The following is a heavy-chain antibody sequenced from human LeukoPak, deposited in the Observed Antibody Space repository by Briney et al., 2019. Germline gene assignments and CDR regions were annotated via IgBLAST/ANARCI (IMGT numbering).Heavy chain of an antibody. Sequence: GASVKDSCKASGYTFTSYAMHWVRQAPGQRLEWMGWINAGNGNTKYSQKFQGRVTITRDTSASTAYMELSSLRSEDTAVYYCARVASSGYSYDAFDIWGQGTMVTVSS. D-gene: IGHD3-22*01. CDR2: INAGNGNT. V-gene: IGHV1-3*01. J-gene: IGHJ3*02. CDR3: ARVASSGYSYDAFDI. CDR1: GYTFTSYA.